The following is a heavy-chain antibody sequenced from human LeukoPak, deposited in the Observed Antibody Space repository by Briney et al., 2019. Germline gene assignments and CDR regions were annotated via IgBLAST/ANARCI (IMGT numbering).Heavy chain of an antibody. J-gene: IGHJ4*02. CDR2: IYYSGST. V-gene: IGHV4-59*01. D-gene: IGHD3-22*01. CDR3: ARVTGYMIEDYFDY. Sequence: PSETLSLTCTVSGGSISSYYWSWIRQPPGKGLEWIGYIYYSGSTNYKSSLKSRVTISVDTSKNQFSLKLGSVTAADTAVYYCARVTGYMIEDYFDYWGQGTLVTVSS. CDR1: GGSISSYY.